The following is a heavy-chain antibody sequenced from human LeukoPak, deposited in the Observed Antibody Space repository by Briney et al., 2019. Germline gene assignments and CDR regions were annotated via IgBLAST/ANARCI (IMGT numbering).Heavy chain of an antibody. D-gene: IGHD3-22*01. CDR3: ARDEARYSSGYYPNWFDP. Sequence: SVKVSCKASGGTFSSYAITWVRQAPGQGLEWVGRIIPILGMTTYAQKFQGRVTITADKSTSTAYMELSSLRSDDTAVYYCARDEARYSSGYYPNWFDPWGEGTLVTVSS. V-gene: IGHV1-69*04. J-gene: IGHJ5*02. CDR2: IIPILGMT. CDR1: GGTFSSYA.